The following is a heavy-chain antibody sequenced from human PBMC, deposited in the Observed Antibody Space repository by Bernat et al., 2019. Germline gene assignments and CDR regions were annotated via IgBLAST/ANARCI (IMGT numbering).Heavy chain of an antibody. CDR1: GFTFRNYV. Sequence: EVQLLESGGGLVQPGGSLRLSCAASGFTFRNYVISWVRQAPGKGLEWVAATRATDDSTDAAEAVGGGLNISRDNSKKTVYWKMNNGRAGDTALYYCSKERGGGGDDYWGQGTLVTVSS. CDR2: TRATDDST. CDR3: SKERGGGGDDY. J-gene: IGHJ4*02. V-gene: IGHV3-23*01. D-gene: IGHD7-27*01.